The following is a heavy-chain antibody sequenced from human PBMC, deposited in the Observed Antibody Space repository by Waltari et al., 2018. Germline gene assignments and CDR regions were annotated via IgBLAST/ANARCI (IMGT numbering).Heavy chain of an antibody. Sequence: EVQLVESGGGLVQPGGSLRLSCAASGFTFSSYEMNWVRQAPGKGLEWVSYISSSGSTIYYADSVKGRFTISRDNAKNSLYLQMNSLRAEDTAVCYCAIMITFGGVVWGQGTLVTVSS. J-gene: IGHJ4*02. CDR3: AIMITFGGVV. V-gene: IGHV3-48*03. D-gene: IGHD3-16*01. CDR2: ISSSGSTI. CDR1: GFTFSSYE.